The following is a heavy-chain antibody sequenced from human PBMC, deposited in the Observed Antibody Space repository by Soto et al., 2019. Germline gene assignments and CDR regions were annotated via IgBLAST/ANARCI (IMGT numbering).Heavy chain of an antibody. CDR2: ISYDGSNK. D-gene: IGHD6-13*01. J-gene: IGHJ4*02. V-gene: IGHV3-30-3*01. CDR3: AGEFSSSSWSYYFDY. Sequence: QVQLVESGGGVVQPGRSLRLSCAASGFTFSSYAMHWVRQAPGKGLEWVAVISYDGSNKYYADSVKGRFTISRDNSKNTMYLQMNSLRAEDTAVYYCAGEFSSSSWSYYFDYWGQGTLVTVSS. CDR1: GFTFSSYA.